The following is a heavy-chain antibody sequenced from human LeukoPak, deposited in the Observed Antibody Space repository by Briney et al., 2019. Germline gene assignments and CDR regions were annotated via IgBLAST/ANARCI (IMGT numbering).Heavy chain of an antibody. CDR2: ICHNGST. CDR1: GYSISSGYY. CDR3: ARDASGSNYDILTGYYGFDY. V-gene: IGHV4-38-2*02. Sequence: SETLSLTCAVSGYSISSGYYWGWIRQPPGKGLEWIGSICHNGSTYYNPSLKSRVTISVDTSKNQFSLKLSSVTAADTAVYYCARDASGSNYDILTGYYGFDYWGQGTLVTVSS. J-gene: IGHJ4*02. D-gene: IGHD3-9*01.